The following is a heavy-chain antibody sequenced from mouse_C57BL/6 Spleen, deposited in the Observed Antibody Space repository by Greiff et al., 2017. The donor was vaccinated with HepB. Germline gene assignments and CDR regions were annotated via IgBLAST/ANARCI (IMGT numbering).Heavy chain of an antibody. D-gene: IGHD2-2*01. CDR2: ISDGGSYT. V-gene: IGHV5-4*03. CDR1: GFTFSSYA. J-gene: IGHJ2*01. CDR3: ARRAWLTHYFDY. Sequence: EVMLVESGGGLVKPGGSLKLSCAASGFTFSSYAMSWVRQTPEKRLEWVATISDGGSYTYYPDNVKGRFTISRDNAKNNLYLQMSHLKSEDTAMYYCARRAWLTHYFDYWGQGTTLTVSS.